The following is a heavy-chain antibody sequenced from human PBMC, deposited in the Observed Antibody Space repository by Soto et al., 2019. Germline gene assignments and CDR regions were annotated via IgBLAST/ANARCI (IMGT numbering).Heavy chain of an antibody. CDR2: IYYSGST. J-gene: IGHJ3*02. CDR1: GGSISSSSYY. CDR3: ACETYLSGWVRGVDAFDI. D-gene: IGHD6-19*01. V-gene: IGHV4-39*01. Sequence: QLQLQESGPGLVKPSETLSLTCTVSGGSISSSSYYWGWIRQPPGKGLEWIGSIYYSGSTYYNPSLKSRVTISVDTSKNQFSLKLSSVTAADTAVYYCACETYLSGWVRGVDAFDIWGQGTMVTVSS.